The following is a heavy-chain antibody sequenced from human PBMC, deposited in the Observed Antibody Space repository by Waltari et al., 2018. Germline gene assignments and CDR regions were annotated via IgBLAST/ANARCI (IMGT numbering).Heavy chain of an antibody. Sequence: QVQMQESGPGLVKPSETLSLTCTVSGDSFSSYCWSWIRQPPGKGLEWIGYIYYGGSTRYNPSLKSRVSMSVDTSKNQFSLRLSSVTAADTAVYYCARATWELLIDYWGQGTLVTVSS. CDR1: GDSFSSYC. CDR2: IYYGGST. CDR3: ARATWELLIDY. J-gene: IGHJ4*02. D-gene: IGHD1-26*01. V-gene: IGHV4-59*01.